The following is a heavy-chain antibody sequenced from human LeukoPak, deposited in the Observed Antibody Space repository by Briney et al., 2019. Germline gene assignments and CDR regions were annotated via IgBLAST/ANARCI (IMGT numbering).Heavy chain of an antibody. J-gene: IGHJ4*02. V-gene: IGHV1-69*02. CDR2: IIPTLGIA. Sequence: SVKVSCKASGGTFSSYTISWVRQAPGQGLEWMGRIIPTLGIANYAQKFQGRVTITADKSTSTAYMELSSLRSEDTAVYYCATSDGTTIDYWGQGTLVTVSS. CDR1: GGTFSSYT. D-gene: IGHD4-17*01. CDR3: ATSDGTTIDY.